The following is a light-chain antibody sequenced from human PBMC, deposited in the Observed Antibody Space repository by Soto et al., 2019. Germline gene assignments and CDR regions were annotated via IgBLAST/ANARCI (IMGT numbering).Light chain of an antibody. CDR3: GTWDSSLSAGGV. CDR2: DNN. V-gene: IGLV1-51*01. Sequence: QSVLTQPPSVSAAPGQKVTISCSGSSSNIGNNYVSWYQQLPGTAPKLLMYDNNKRPSGIPDRFSDAKSGTSATLGITGLQTGDEADYYCGTWDSSLSAGGVFGTGTKLTVL. J-gene: IGLJ1*01. CDR1: SSNIGNNY.